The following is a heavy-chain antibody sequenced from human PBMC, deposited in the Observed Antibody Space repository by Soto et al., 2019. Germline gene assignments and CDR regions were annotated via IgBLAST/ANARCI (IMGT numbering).Heavy chain of an antibody. CDR1: GFIFSDYY. CDR2: INTLSSAI. Sequence: QEHLMESGGGLVKLGGSLRLSCSGLGFIFSDYYITWIRRAPGKGLEWVSYINTLSSAIYYADSVKGRFTISRDNAKNSVYLQMNSLRAEDTAVYYCARRLQWQLRPLDSWGRGTLVTVSS. D-gene: IGHD6-19*01. V-gene: IGHV3-11*01. J-gene: IGHJ4*02. CDR3: ARRLQWQLRPLDS.